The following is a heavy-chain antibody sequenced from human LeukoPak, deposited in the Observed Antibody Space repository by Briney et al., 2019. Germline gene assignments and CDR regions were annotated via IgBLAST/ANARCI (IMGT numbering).Heavy chain of an antibody. Sequence: GGSLRLSCAASGFTVSSDYMSWVRQAPGRGLVWVSGISADGSSTRYADSVNGRFTISRDNDKNTPYLQMNSLRAEDTAVYYCGRDGQGSTPLDYWGQGTLVTVSS. V-gene: IGHV3-74*01. J-gene: IGHJ4*02. CDR3: GRDGQGSTPLDY. CDR1: GFTVSSDY. D-gene: IGHD1-26*01. CDR2: ISADGSST.